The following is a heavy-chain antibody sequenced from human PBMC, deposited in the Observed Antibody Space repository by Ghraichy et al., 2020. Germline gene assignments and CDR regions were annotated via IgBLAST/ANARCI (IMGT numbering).Heavy chain of an antibody. D-gene: IGHD3-16*01. J-gene: IGHJ2*01. Sequence: GESLNISCEASGFTFSSYAMSWVRQAPGKGLEWVSGISGRGGSTYYADSVKGRFTISRDNSKNTLYLQMNSLRAEDTAVYYCAKDPWGDWYFDLWGRGTLVTVSS. CDR2: ISGRGGST. V-gene: IGHV3-23*01. CDR1: GFTFSSYA. CDR3: AKDPWGDWYFDL.